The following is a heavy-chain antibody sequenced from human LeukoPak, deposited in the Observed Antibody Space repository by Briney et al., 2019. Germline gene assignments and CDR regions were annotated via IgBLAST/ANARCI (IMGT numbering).Heavy chain of an antibody. CDR2: ISSSGSTI. V-gene: IGHV3-48*03. CDR1: GFTFSSYE. D-gene: IGHD3-10*02. J-gene: IGHJ6*04. CDR3: AELGITMIGGV. Sequence: PGGSLRLSCAASGFTFSSYEMNWVRQAPGKGLEGVSYISSSGSTIYYADSVKGRFTISRDNAKNSLYLQMNSLRAEDTAVYYCAELGITMIGGVWGKGTMVTISS.